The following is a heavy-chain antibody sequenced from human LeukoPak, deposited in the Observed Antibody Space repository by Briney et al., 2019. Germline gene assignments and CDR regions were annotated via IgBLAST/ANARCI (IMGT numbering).Heavy chain of an antibody. Sequence: SVKASCEASGGTLSNFGLSWVRQAPGQGLEWMGRTIPIFRRTTYAQKFQDRVTIIADTSMAAVYMELSSLTSEDTAVYYCAGGEITYYYDSSGPCDHWGQGTLVTVSS. J-gene: IGHJ5*02. CDR1: GGTLSNFG. CDR3: AGGEITYYYDSSGPCDH. CDR2: TIPIFRRT. V-gene: IGHV1-69*04. D-gene: IGHD3-22*01.